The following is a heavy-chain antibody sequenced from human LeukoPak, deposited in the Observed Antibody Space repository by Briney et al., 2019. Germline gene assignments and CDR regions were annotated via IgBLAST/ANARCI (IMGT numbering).Heavy chain of an antibody. CDR2: ISYDGSNK. Sequence: GGSLRLSCAASGFTFNSYAMHWVRQAPGKGLEWVAVISYDGSNKYYADSVRGRFTISRDNSKNTLYLQMNSLRAEDTAVYYCARYGPTVIPIDYWGQGTLVTVSS. D-gene: IGHD4-11*01. CDR1: GFTFNSYA. J-gene: IGHJ4*02. CDR3: ARYGPTVIPIDY. V-gene: IGHV3-30-3*01.